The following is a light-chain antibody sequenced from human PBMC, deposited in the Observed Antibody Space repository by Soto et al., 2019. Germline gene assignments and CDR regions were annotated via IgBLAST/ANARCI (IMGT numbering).Light chain of an antibody. J-gene: IGKJ4*01. Sequence: DIQMTQSPSSLSASVGDRVTITCQASQDISNYLNWYQQKPGKAPKLLIYDASNLETGVPSRFSGSGSGTDFTFTITSLQAEDFATYYCQQLRMYPSTFGGGTKVDIK. CDR2: DAS. CDR1: QDISNY. CDR3: QQLRMYPST. V-gene: IGKV1-33*01.